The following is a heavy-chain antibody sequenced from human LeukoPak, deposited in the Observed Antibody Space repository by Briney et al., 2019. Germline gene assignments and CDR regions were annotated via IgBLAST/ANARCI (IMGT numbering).Heavy chain of an antibody. CDR2: ISYDGSNK. V-gene: IGHV3-30*18. D-gene: IGHD3-10*01. J-gene: IGHJ5*02. Sequence: PGRSLRLSCAASGFTFSSYGMHWVRQTPGKGLEWVAVISYDGSNKYYADSVKGRFTISRDNSKNTLYLQMNSLRAEDTAVYYCAKDPHYYGSGSYYSGFDPWGLGTLVTVSS. CDR3: AKDPHYYGSGSYYSGFDP. CDR1: GFTFSSYG.